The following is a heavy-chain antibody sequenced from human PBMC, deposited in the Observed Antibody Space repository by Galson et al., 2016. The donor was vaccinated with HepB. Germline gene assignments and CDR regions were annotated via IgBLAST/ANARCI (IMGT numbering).Heavy chain of an antibody. V-gene: IGHV5-51*01. J-gene: IGHJ4*02. CDR3: ARHRAYYYDSSFDY. CDR1: GYTFNTYW. CDR2: IYPGDSDT. D-gene: IGHD3-22*01. Sequence: QSGAEVKKPGESLKISCKGSGYTFNTYWIDWVRQMPGKGLEWMGSIYPGDSDTRYSPSFQGQVTISADKSINTTYLQWSSLKASDTAMYYCARHRAYYYDSSFDYWGQGTLVTVSS.